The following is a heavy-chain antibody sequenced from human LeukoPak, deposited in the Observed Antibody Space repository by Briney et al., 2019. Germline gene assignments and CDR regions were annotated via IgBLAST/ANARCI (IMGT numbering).Heavy chain of an antibody. CDR1: GYTFSGYY. Sequence: ASVTVSCKASGYTFSGYYMHWVRQAPGQGHEWMGWISFNSGDTNYAQNFQGRVTMTRDTSISTAYMELSRLTSDDTAVYYCARGRDKTTSPAIDYWGQGTLVTVSS. J-gene: IGHJ4*02. CDR2: ISFNSGDT. CDR3: ARGRDKTTSPAIDY. V-gene: IGHV1-2*02. D-gene: IGHD2-2*01.